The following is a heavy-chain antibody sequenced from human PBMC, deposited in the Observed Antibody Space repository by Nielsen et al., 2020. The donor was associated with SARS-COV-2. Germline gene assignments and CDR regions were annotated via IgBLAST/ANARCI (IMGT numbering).Heavy chain of an antibody. Sequence: GESLKISCAASGFTVSSNYMSWVRQAPGKGLEWVSVIYSGGSTYYADSVKGRFTISRHNAKNSLYLQMNSLRDEDTAVYYCASPDAGIVGATWGQGTLVTVSS. J-gene: IGHJ5*02. CDR1: GFTVSSNY. D-gene: IGHD1-26*01. V-gene: IGHV3-53*01. CDR2: IYSGGST. CDR3: ASPDAGIVGAT.